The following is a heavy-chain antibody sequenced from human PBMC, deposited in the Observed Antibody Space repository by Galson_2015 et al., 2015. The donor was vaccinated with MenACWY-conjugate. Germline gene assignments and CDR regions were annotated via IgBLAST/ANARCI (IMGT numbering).Heavy chain of an antibody. Sequence: SLRLSCAASGFTFSSYAMSWVRQAPGKGLEWVSAISGSGGSTYYADSVKGRFTISRDNSKNTLYLQMNSLRAEDTAVYYCAKDLTDIVVVVAATGGTVLGYYGMDVWGQGTTVTVSS. CDR3: AKDLTDIVVVVAATGGTVLGYYGMDV. CDR1: GFTFSSYA. CDR2: ISGSGGST. D-gene: IGHD2-15*01. J-gene: IGHJ6*02. V-gene: IGHV3-23*01.